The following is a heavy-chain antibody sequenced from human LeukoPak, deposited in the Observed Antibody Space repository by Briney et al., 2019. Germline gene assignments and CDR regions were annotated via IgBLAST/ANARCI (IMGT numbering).Heavy chain of an antibody. CDR3: ARGSAAGPAY. Sequence: KPSETLSLTCAVYGGSFSGYSWTWIRQPPGKGLEWIGEIDRSGSTNYNPALKSRLTISVDTSKNQFSLKLSSVTAADTAVYYCARGSAAGPAYWGQGTLVTVSS. V-gene: IGHV4-34*01. CDR1: GGSFSGYS. J-gene: IGHJ4*02. D-gene: IGHD6-13*01. CDR2: IDRSGST.